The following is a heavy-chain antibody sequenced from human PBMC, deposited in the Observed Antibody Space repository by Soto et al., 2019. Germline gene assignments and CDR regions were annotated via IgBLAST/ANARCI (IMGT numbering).Heavy chain of an antibody. D-gene: IGHD3-22*01. Sequence: XGSLRLSCAASGFTFSSYVMTWVRQAPGQGLEWVSSISGSGGSTYLADSVKGRFTISRDNSKNTVYLQMNSLRAEDTAVYYCAKDGSYYDSPTESDCWGQGTLVTVSS. CDR3: AKDGSYYDSPTESDC. J-gene: IGHJ4*02. V-gene: IGHV3-23*01. CDR2: ISGSGGST. CDR1: GFTFSSYV.